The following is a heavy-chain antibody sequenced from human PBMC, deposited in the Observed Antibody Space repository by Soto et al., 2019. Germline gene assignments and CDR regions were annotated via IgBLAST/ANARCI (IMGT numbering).Heavy chain of an antibody. Sequence: QVQLVESGGGVVQPGRSLRLSCEASGFIFSNYGMHWVRQAPGRGLEWVAVIWFDGDYKYYADSVKGRVLNSIDNSKRTLYLQINSLRTEDTGVYYCGRASKSCSSGSGIIRPRYYYYYGMDVWGQGTAVTVSS. CDR3: GRASKSCSSGSGIIRPRYYYYYGMDV. J-gene: IGHJ6*02. CDR1: GFIFSNYG. D-gene: IGHD3-10*01. CDR2: IWFDGDYK. V-gene: IGHV3-33*01.